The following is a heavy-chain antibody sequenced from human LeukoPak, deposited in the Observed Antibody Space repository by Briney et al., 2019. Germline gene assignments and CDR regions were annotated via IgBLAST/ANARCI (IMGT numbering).Heavy chain of an antibody. CDR2: ISSSSGHT. D-gene: IGHD6-19*01. Sequence: GGSLRLSCAASGFTFSDYYMSWIRQAPGKGLEWVSYISSSSGHTNYADSVKGRFTISRDNAKSSLYLLMNNLRAEDTAVSYCARHKYTSAWYDYDYWGQGTLVTVSS. CDR1: GFTFSDYY. V-gene: IGHV3-11*03. J-gene: IGHJ4*02. CDR3: ARHKYTSAWYDYDY.